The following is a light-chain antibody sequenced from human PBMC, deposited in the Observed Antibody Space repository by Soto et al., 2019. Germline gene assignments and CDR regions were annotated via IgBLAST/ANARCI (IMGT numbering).Light chain of an antibody. CDR2: DAS. CDR3: QQRSNWRRT. Sequence: EIVLTQSPATLSLSPGEIATLYFSASQSVSSSYLAWYQQKPGQAPRLLIYDASNRATGIPARFSGSGSGTDFTLTISSLEPEDFAVYYCQQRSNWRRTFGQGTKVDNK. J-gene: IGKJ1*01. V-gene: IGKV3-11*01. CDR1: QSVSSSY.